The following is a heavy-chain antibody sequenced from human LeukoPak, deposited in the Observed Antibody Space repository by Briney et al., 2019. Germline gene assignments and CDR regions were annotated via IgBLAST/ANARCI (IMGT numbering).Heavy chain of an antibody. CDR3: ARVSGAPHYYYYYMDV. V-gene: IGHV1-69*05. CDR1: GGTFSSYA. J-gene: IGHJ6*03. CDR2: IIPIFGTA. Sequence: ASVKVSCKASGGTFSSYAISWVRQAPGQGLEWMGGIIPIFGTANYAQKFQGRVTITTDESTSTAYMELSSLRSEDTAVYYCARVSGAPHYYYYYMDVWGKGTTVTVSS. D-gene: IGHD3-10*01.